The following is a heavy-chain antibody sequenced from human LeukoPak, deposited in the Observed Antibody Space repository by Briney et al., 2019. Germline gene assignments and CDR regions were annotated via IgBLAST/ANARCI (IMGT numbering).Heavy chain of an antibody. J-gene: IGHJ4*02. CDR3: ARHEGGYAASDY. V-gene: IGHV5-10-1*01. CDR1: GYSFTSYW. D-gene: IGHD5-12*01. CDR2: IDPSDSYT. Sequence: GESLKISFKGSGYSFTSYWISWVRQMPGKGLEWMGKIDPSDSYTNYSPSFQGHVTISSDKSISTAYLQWSTLKASDTAMYYCARHEGGYAASDYWGQGTLVTVSS.